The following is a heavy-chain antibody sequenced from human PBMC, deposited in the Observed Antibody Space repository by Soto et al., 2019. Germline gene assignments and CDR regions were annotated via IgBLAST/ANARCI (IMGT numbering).Heavy chain of an antibody. CDR2: MNPNSGNT. D-gene: IGHD4-17*01. CDR1: GYTFTSYD. J-gene: IGHJ6*03. Sequence: ASVKVSCKASGYTFTSYDINWVRQATGQGLEWMGWMNPNSGNTGYAQKFQGRVTMTRNTSISTAYMELSSLRSEDTAVYYCARAPPTFPTVTTNYYYYYYMDVWGKGTTVTVSS. CDR3: ARAPPTFPTVTTNYYYYYYMDV. V-gene: IGHV1-8*01.